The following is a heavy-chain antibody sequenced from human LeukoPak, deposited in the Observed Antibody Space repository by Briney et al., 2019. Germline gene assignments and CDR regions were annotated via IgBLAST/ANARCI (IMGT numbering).Heavy chain of an antibody. V-gene: IGHV4-61*02. CDR3: APLRSFYFAP. CDR1: GASINSVNYY. D-gene: IGHD4-17*01. Sequence: SQTLSLTCTVSGASINSVNYYWTWVRQPAGKGLEWIGRIYSSGSTSYNPSLMSRVTISLNMSKHQFSLQLSSVTAADTAVYYCAPLRSFYFAPWGRGTLVIVSS. J-gene: IGHJ5*02. CDR2: IYSSGST.